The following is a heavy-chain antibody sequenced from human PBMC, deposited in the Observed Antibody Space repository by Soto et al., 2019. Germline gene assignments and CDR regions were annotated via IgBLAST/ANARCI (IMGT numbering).Heavy chain of an antibody. V-gene: IGHV1-69*13. Sequence: ASVKVSCKASGGTFSSYAISWVRQAPGQGLEWMGGITPIFGTANYAQKFQGRVTITADESTSTAYMELSSLRSEVTAVYYCARDRTETLAVAGIGFDYWGQGTPVTVSS. D-gene: IGHD6-19*01. CDR3: ARDRTETLAVAGIGFDY. J-gene: IGHJ4*02. CDR1: GGTFSSYA. CDR2: ITPIFGTA.